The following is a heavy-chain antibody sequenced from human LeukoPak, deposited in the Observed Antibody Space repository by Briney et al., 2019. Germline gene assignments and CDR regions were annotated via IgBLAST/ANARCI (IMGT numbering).Heavy chain of an antibody. CDR3: ARVYYSNSYDYWYFDL. CDR2: IHHSGST. Sequence: PSETLSLTCAVYGGSFSIYYWSWIRQPPGKGLEWIGEIHHSGSTNYNPSLKSRVTISVDTSKNQFSLKLSSVTAADTAVYYCARVYYSNSYDYWYFDLWGRGTLVTVSS. J-gene: IGHJ2*01. V-gene: IGHV4-34*01. CDR1: GGSFSIYY. D-gene: IGHD6-13*01.